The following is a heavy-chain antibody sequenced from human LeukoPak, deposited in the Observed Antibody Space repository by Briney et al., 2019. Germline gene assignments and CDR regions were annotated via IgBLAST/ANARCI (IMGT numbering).Heavy chain of an antibody. CDR2: IIPIFGTA. D-gene: IGHD5-18*01. Sequence: SVKVSCKASGGTFSSCAISWVRQAPGQGLEWMGRIIPIFGTANYAQKFQGRVTITTDESTSTAYMELSSLRSEDTAVYYCARLPIYSYGFDYWGQGTLVTVSS. CDR3: ARLPIYSYGFDY. V-gene: IGHV1-69*05. CDR1: GGTFSSCA. J-gene: IGHJ4*02.